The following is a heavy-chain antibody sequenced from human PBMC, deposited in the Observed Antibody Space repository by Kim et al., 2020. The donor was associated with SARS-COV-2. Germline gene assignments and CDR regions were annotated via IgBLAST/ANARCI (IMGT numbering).Heavy chain of an antibody. Sequence: GGSLRLSCAASGFTFSSYAMHWVRQAPGKGLEWVAVISYDESNKYYADSVKGRFTISRDNSKNTLYLQMNSLRAEDTAVYYCARDRNLSLTDYYGSGAFDYWGQGTLVTVSS. V-gene: IGHV3-30-3*01. CDR2: ISYDESNK. CDR3: ARDRNLSLTDYYGSGAFDY. D-gene: IGHD3-10*01. J-gene: IGHJ4*02. CDR1: GFTFSSYA.